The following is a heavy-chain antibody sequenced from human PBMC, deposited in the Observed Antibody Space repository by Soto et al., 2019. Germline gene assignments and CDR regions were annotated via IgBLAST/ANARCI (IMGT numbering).Heavy chain of an antibody. CDR1: GFVFRSYA. CDR3: AKPGPALNPRNAFDM. J-gene: IGHJ3*02. V-gene: IGHV3-23*01. CDR2: VGASDGTT. Sequence: GSLRLSCAASGFVFRSYAMSWVRQAPGKGLEWVSTVGASDGTTFYADSVRGRFTISRDNSKSMVYVQMNSLRVDDTAVYYCAKPGPALNPRNAFDMWGQGTMVTVSS.